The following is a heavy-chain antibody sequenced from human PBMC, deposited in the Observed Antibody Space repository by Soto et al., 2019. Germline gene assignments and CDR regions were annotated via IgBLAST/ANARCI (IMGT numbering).Heavy chain of an antibody. J-gene: IGHJ5*02. CDR3: AREGLSSNWLNWFDP. CDR1: GFTFSSYS. D-gene: IGHD6-13*01. CDR2: IGGSSSTI. Sequence: PGGSLRLSCAASGFTFSSYSMNWVRQAPGKGLEWVSYIGGSSSTIYYADSVKGRFTISRDNAKNSLYLQMNSLRAEDTAVYYCAREGLSSNWLNWFDPWGQGTRVTVSS. V-gene: IGHV3-48*01.